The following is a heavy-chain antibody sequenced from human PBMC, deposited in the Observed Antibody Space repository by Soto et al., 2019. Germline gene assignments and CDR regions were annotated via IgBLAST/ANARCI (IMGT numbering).Heavy chain of an antibody. CDR3: ARESEDLTSNFDY. J-gene: IGHJ4*02. Sequence: GGSLRLSCAASGFTFTRYSMTWVRQAPGKGLEWVSSISSTTNYIYYADSMKGRFTVSRDNAKNSVYLEMNSLSAEDTAVYYCARESEDLTSNFDYWGQGTLVTVSS. CDR1: GFTFTRYS. V-gene: IGHV3-21*01. CDR2: ISSTTNYI.